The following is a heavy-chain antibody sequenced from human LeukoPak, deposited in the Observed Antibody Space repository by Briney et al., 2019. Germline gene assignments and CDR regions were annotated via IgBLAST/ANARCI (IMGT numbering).Heavy chain of an antibody. CDR2: ISYDGSNK. CDR1: GFTFSSYA. Sequence: GRSLRLSCAASGFTFSSYAMHWVRQAPGKGLEWVAVISYDGSNKYYADSVKGRFTISRDNPKNTLYLQMNSLRAEDTAVYFCARDWYLDYWGQGTLVTVSS. V-gene: IGHV3-30-3*01. J-gene: IGHJ4*02. CDR3: ARDWYLDY. D-gene: IGHD1-14*01.